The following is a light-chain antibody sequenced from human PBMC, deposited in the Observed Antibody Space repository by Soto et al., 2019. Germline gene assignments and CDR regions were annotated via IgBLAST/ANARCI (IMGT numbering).Light chain of an antibody. Sequence: EIVLTQSPGTLSLSPGERATLSCRASQSVSSSYLAWYQQKPGQAPRLLIYGASSRATGIPDRFSGSGSGTDFTLTISRLEPEDFAVYYCQQYFSSHVGTFGPGTKVDIK. CDR2: GAS. CDR1: QSVSSSY. J-gene: IGKJ3*01. V-gene: IGKV3-20*01. CDR3: QQYFSSHVGT.